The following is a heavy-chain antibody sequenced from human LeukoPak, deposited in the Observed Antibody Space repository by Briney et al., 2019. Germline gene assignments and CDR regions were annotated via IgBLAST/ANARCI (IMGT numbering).Heavy chain of an antibody. CDR1: GFTYNKYA. CDR3: AKDYRGYCTTTGCYGYLDS. Sequence: PGGSLRLSCAASGFTYNKYAMSWVRQAPGKGLEWVSAISGSGAGTYYADSVRGRFTISRDNSQNTLSLQMNSLGAEDTAIYYCAKDYRGYCTTTGCYGYLDSWGQGTLVTVSS. CDR2: ISGSGAGT. V-gene: IGHV3-23*01. D-gene: IGHD2-2*01. J-gene: IGHJ4*02.